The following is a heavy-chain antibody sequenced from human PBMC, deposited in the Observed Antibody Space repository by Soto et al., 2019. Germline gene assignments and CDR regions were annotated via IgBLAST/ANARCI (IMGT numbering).Heavy chain of an antibody. Sequence: QVQLVQSGAEVKKPGSSVKISCKASGGTFRTNAFSWVRQAPGQGLEWMGGIIPIFPTPDYAQKFQSRVTIAADESTTTTYMELSSLRSEDTAIYYCARDKDRLQLGGNYYYIMDVWGQGTTVTVSS. D-gene: IGHD1-1*01. CDR3: ARDKDRLQLGGNYYYIMDV. CDR2: IIPIFPTP. V-gene: IGHV1-69*12. CDR1: GGTFRTNA. J-gene: IGHJ6*02.